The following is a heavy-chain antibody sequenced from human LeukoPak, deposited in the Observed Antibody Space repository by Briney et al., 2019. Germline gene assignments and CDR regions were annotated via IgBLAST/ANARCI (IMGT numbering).Heavy chain of an antibody. CDR3: ARDRTPLDSPTFDY. D-gene: IGHD1-14*01. J-gene: IGHJ4*02. V-gene: IGHV1-18*01. Sequence: GASVKVSCKASGYTFTSYGISWVRQAPGQGLEWMGWISAYNGNTNYAQKLQGRVTMTTDTSTSTAYMELSSLRSEDTAVYYCARDRTPLDSPTFDYWGQGTLVTVSS. CDR2: ISAYNGNT. CDR1: GYTFTSYG.